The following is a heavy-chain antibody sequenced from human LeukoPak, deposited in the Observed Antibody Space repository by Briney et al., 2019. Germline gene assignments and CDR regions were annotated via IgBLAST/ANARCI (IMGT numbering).Heavy chain of an antibody. V-gene: IGHV3-7*01. CDR2: IKQDGSEK. CDR3: ARATPISGWYSVY. CDR1: GFTFSSYW. D-gene: IGHD6-19*01. Sequence: GGSLRLSCAASGFTFSSYWMSWVRQAPGKGLEWVANIKQDGSEKYFVDSVVGRFTISRDNAKNSLYLQMNSLGAEDTAVYYCARATPISGWYSVYWGQGTLVTVSS. J-gene: IGHJ4*02.